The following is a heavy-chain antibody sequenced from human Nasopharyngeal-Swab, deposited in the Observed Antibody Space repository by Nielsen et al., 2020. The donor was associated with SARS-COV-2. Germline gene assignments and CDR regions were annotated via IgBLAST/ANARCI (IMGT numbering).Heavy chain of an antibody. J-gene: IGHJ4*02. CDR1: GFTFSSYW. Sequence: GESLKISCAASGFTFSSYWMSWVRQAPGKGLEWVANIKQDGSEKYYVDSVKGRFTISRDNSKNTLYLQMNSLRAEDTAVYYCAKGQAVGDFDYWGQGTLVTVSS. D-gene: IGHD4-17*01. CDR2: IKQDGSEK. V-gene: IGHV3-7*03. CDR3: AKGQAVGDFDY.